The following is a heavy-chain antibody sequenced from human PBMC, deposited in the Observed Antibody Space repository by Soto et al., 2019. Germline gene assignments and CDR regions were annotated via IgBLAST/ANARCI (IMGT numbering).Heavy chain of an antibody. Sequence: QVQLQESGPGLVKPSETLSLTCTVSGGSISSYYWSWIRQPPGKGLEWIGYIYYSGSTNYNPSLKGRVTISVDTSKNQFSLKLSSVTAADTAVYYCARVRVIAAAPTWWFDPWGQGTLVTVSS. V-gene: IGHV4-59*01. CDR2: IYYSGST. CDR3: ARVRVIAAAPTWWFDP. D-gene: IGHD6-13*01. CDR1: GGSISSYY. J-gene: IGHJ5*02.